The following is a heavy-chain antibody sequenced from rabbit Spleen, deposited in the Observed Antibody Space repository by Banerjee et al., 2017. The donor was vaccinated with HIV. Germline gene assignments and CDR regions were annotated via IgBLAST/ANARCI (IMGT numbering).Heavy chain of an antibody. CDR2: IDTGSSGFT. CDR3: ARAPYGGYSEKVFNL. J-gene: IGHJ4*01. V-gene: IGHV1S40*01. Sequence: QSLEESGGDLVKPGASLTLTCTASGVSFSSNYYMCWVRQAPGKGLEWIACIDTGSSGFTYFASWAKGRFTISKTSSTTVTLQMTSLTVADTATYFCARAPYGGYSEKVFNLWGPGTLVTVS. CDR1: GVSFSSNYY. D-gene: IGHD7-1*01.